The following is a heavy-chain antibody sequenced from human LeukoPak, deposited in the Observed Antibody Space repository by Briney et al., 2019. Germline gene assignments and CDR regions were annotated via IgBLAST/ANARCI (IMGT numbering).Heavy chain of an antibody. J-gene: IGHJ6*03. V-gene: IGHV1-69*05. CDR2: IIPIFGTA. Sequence: SVKVSCKASGGTFSSYAISWVRQAPGQGLEWMGGIIPIFGTANYAQKFQGRVTITTDESTSTAYMELSSLRSEDTAAYYCASLGYGGSYYYYYYYMDVWGKGTTVTVSS. CDR1: GGTFSSYA. CDR3: ASLGYGGSYYYYYYYMDV. D-gene: IGHD4-23*01.